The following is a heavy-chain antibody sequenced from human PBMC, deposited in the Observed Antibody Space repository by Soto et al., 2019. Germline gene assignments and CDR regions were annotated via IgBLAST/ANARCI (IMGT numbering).Heavy chain of an antibody. CDR1: DYSISSGYH. Sequence: SETLSLTCAVSDYSISSGYHWGWIRQPPGKGLEWIGIIYRSGNTYYNPSLKSRVTISVGTFQNQFSLKLSSVTAADTAVYYCARVARAAAAGYLDYWGQGTLVTVSS. CDR2: IYRSGNT. D-gene: IGHD6-13*01. CDR3: ARVARAAAAGYLDY. V-gene: IGHV4-38-2*01. J-gene: IGHJ4*02.